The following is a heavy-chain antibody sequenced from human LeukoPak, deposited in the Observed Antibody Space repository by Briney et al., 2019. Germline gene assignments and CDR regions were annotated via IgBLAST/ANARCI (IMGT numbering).Heavy chain of an antibody. D-gene: IGHD3-10*01. V-gene: IGHV4-34*01. CDR1: GGSFSGYY. Sequence: SETLSLTCAVYGGSFSGYYWSWIRQPPGKGLEWIGEINHSGSTNYNPSLKSRVTISVDTSKNQSSLKLSSVTAADTAVYYCARNYGSGSPYYYYYYGMDVWGQGTTVTVSS. CDR2: INHSGST. CDR3: ARNYGSGSPYYYYYYGMDV. J-gene: IGHJ6*02.